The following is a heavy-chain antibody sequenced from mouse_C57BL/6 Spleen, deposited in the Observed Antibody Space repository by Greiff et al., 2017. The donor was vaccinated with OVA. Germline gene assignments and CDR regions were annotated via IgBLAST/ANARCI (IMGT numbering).Heavy chain of an antibody. CDR2: INPNNGGT. J-gene: IGHJ2*01. CDR1: GYTFTDYY. Sequence: EVQLQQSGPELVKPGASVKISCKASGYTFTDYYMNWVKQSHGKSLEWIGDINPNNGGTSYNQKFKGKATLTVDKSSSTAYMELRSLTSEDSAVYYCARRMYYWGQGTTLTVSS. V-gene: IGHV1-26*01. CDR3: ARRMYY.